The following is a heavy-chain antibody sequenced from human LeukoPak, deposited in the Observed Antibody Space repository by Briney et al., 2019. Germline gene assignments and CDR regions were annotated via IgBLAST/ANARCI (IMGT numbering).Heavy chain of an antibody. J-gene: IGHJ4*02. V-gene: IGHV3-11*01. Sequence: PGGSLRLSCAASGFTFSDYYMSWIRQAPGKGLEWVSYISSSGSTIYYADSVKGRLTISRDNAKNSLYLQMNSLRAEDTAVYYCARGEYDYIWGSYRYQLDYWGQGTLVTVSS. CDR1: GFTFSDYY. D-gene: IGHD3-16*02. CDR2: ISSSGSTI. CDR3: ARGEYDYIWGSYRYQLDY.